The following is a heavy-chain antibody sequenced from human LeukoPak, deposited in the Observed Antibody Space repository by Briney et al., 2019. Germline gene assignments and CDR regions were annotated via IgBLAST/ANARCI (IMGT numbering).Heavy chain of an antibody. CDR1: GFTFSSCS. CDR2: ISSSSSYI. Sequence: TGGSLRLSCAASGFTFSSCSMNWVRQAPGKGLEWVSPISSSSSYIYYADSVKGRFTISRDNAKNSLYLQMNSLRAEDTAVYYCASSEGYYDSSGYWIDAFDIWGQGTMVTVSS. J-gene: IGHJ3*02. CDR3: ASSEGYYDSSGYWIDAFDI. V-gene: IGHV3-21*01. D-gene: IGHD3-22*01.